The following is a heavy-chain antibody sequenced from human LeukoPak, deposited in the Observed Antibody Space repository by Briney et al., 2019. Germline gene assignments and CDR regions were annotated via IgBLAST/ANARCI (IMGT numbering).Heavy chain of an antibody. J-gene: IGHJ4*02. CDR2: ISGSAPTT. V-gene: IGHV3-23*01. CDR3: AKDSIRGDNAPERGDY. Sequence: GGSLRLSCAASGFTFSSYAMSWVRQAPGKGLEWVSAISGSAPTTYYAGSVKGRFTISRDNSKNTLYLQMNSLRAEDTAVYYCAKDSIRGDNAPERGDYWSQGTLVTVSS. CDR1: GFTFSSYA. D-gene: IGHD5-12*01.